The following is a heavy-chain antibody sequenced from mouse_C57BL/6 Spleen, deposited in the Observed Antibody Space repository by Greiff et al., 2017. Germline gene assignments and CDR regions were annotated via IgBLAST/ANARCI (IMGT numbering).Heavy chain of an antibody. CDR3: ARWGYYGSSDYYAMDY. D-gene: IGHD1-1*01. CDR1: GYTFTGYW. CDR2: ILPGSGST. J-gene: IGHJ4*01. V-gene: IGHV1-9*01. Sequence: VQLQQSGAELMKPGASVKLSCKATGYTFTGYWIEWVKQRPGHGLEWIGEILPGSGSTNYNEKFKGKATFTADTSSNTAYMQLSSLTTEDSAIYYCARWGYYGSSDYYAMDYWGQGTSVTVSS.